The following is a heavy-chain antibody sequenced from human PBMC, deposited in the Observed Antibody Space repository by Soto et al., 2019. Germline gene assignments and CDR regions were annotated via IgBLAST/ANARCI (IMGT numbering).Heavy chain of an antibody. CDR1: GGSISSYY. J-gene: IGHJ4*02. CDR2: IYYAGST. D-gene: IGHD5-12*01. V-gene: IGHV4-59*08. CDR3: ARRRVATETFDY. Sequence: PSETLSLTCTVSGGSISSYYWSWIRQPPGKGLEWIGFIYYAGSTKYNPSLNSRVTISVDTSKNQFSLTVTSVTAADTAVYYCARRRVATETFDYWGQGTLVTVSS.